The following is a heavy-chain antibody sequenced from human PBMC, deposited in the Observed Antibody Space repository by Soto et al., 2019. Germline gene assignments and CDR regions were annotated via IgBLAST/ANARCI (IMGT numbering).Heavy chain of an antibody. CDR1: GGTFSSYA. CDR3: ARGGEQWLVQDWFDP. J-gene: IGHJ5*02. V-gene: IGHV1-69*12. CDR2: IIPIFGTA. Sequence: QVQLVQSGAEVKKPGSSVKVSCKASGGTFSSYAISWVRQAPGQGLEWMGGIIPIFGTANYAQKFQGRVTSTADEPTSTAYMELSSLRSEDTAVYHCARGGEQWLVQDWFDPWGQGTLVTVSS. D-gene: IGHD6-19*01.